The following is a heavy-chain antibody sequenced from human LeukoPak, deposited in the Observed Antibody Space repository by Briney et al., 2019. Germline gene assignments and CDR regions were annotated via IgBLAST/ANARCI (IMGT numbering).Heavy chain of an antibody. V-gene: IGHV4-31*03. J-gene: IGHJ4*02. CDR1: GGSISSGGYY. CDR2: IYYSGST. D-gene: IGHD2-21*02. Sequence: SQTLSLTCTVSGGSISSGGYYWSWIRQHPGKGLEWIGYIYYSGSTYYNPSLKSRVTISVDTSKNQFSLKLSSVTAADTAVYHCARGDPVTDFDYWGQGTLVTVSS. CDR3: ARGDPVTDFDY.